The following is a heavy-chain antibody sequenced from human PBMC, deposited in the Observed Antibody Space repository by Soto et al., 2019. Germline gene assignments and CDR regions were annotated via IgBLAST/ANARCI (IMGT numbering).Heavy chain of an antibody. CDR3: ARDLGYYASDGYFDY. CDR2: ISSSGSII. D-gene: IGHD3-22*01. CDR1: RFNFSYYY. J-gene: IGHJ4*02. Sequence: GSPILSCAASRFNFSYYYMGLIRPALRKGLEWVSYISSSGSIIYYADSVKGRFTISRDNAKNSLYLQLNSLRAEDTAVYYCARDLGYYASDGYFDYWGQGTVVTVSS. V-gene: IGHV3-11*01.